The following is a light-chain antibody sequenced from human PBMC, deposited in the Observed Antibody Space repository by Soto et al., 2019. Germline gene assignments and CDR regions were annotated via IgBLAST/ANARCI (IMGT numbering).Light chain of an antibody. CDR1: QSVLYSSNNKNY. J-gene: IGKJ1*01. Sequence: DIVMIQSLDSLAVSLGERATINCKSSQSVLYSSNNKNYLAWYQQKPGQPPKLLISWASARESGVPDRFSGSGSGTEFTLTISSLQAEDVAVYYCQQYYSTLWTFGQGTKVEIK. CDR2: WAS. V-gene: IGKV4-1*01. CDR3: QQYYSTLWT.